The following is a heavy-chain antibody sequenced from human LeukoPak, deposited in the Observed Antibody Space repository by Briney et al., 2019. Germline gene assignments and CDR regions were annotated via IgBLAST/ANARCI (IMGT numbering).Heavy chain of an antibody. CDR2: INPNSGGT. J-gene: IGHJ6*03. D-gene: IGHD3-9*01. CDR1: GYTFTGYY. Sequence: ASVKVSCKASGYTFTGYYMHWVRQAPGQGLEWMGWINPNSGGTNYAQKFQGRVTMTRDTSISTAYMELSRLRSDDTAVYYCARGDILTGYYPYYYYYMDVWGKGTTVTVSS. V-gene: IGHV1-2*02. CDR3: ARGDILTGYYPYYYYYMDV.